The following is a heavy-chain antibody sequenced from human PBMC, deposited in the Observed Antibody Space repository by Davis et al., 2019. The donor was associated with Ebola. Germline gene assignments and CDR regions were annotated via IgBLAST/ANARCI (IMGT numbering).Heavy chain of an antibody. J-gene: IGHJ4*02. V-gene: IGHV1-2*04. CDR3: ARGSRGHSSGWYDY. CDR1: GYTFTGYY. D-gene: IGHD6-19*01. Sequence: ASSVHVSCQASGYTFTGYYMHWLRQAPGQGLEWMGWINPNSGGTNYAQKFQGWVTMTRDTSISTAYMELSRLRSDDTAVYYCARGSRGHSSGWYDYWGQGTLVTVSS. CDR2: INPNSGGT.